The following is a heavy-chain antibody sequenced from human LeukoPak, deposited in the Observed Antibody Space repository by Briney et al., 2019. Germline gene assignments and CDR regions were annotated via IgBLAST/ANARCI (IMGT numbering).Heavy chain of an antibody. CDR1: GFTFSSYA. V-gene: IGHV3-30-3*01. J-gene: IGHJ4*02. CDR3: ARGYSSGWFRYYFDY. Sequence: GGSLRLSCAASGFTFSSYAMHWVRQAPGKGLEWVAVISDDGSKKYCADSVKGRFTISRDNSKNTLYLQTNSLRAEDTAVYYCARGYSSGWFRYYFDYWGQGILVTVSS. CDR2: ISDDGSKK. D-gene: IGHD6-19*01.